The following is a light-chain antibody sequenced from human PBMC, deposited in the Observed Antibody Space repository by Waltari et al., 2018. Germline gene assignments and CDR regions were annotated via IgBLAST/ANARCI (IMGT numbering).Light chain of an antibody. CDR3: CSYAGLGTYV. CDR2: EVI. CDR1: SSDVGNYAF. V-gene: IGLV2-23*02. J-gene: IGLJ1*01. Sequence: QSALTQPASVSGTPGQSITISCTGTSSDVGNYAFVSWYHQHPGKAPKLRVCEVIKRPSGCSSRFSGSKSGNTASLTISGLQAEDEADYYCCSYAGLGTYVFGSGTKVTVL.